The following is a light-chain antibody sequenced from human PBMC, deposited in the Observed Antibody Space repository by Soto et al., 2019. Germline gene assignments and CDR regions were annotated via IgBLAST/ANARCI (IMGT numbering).Light chain of an antibody. CDR3: QQYGRSPFT. Sequence: EIVLTQSPVTLSLSPGERATLSCRASQKITNNFLAWFQQKPGLAPRLLIYGASTRASGIPDRFSGSGSGIDFALTISRLEPEDFVVYYCQQYGRSPFTFGQGTKLQIK. V-gene: IGKV3-20*01. J-gene: IGKJ2*01. CDR2: GAS. CDR1: QKITNNF.